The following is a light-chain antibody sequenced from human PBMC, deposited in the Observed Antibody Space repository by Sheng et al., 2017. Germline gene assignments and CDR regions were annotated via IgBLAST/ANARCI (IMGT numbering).Light chain of an antibody. CDR3: QQYSSSPPWT. J-gene: IGKJ1*01. V-gene: IGKV3D-15*02. CDR2: DAS. Sequence: EIVMRQSPATLSVSPGERATLSCRASQSVSTNLAWYQQKPGQAPRLLIYDASNRATGIPARFSGSGSGTDFTLTISSLEPEDFAVYYCQQYSSSPPWTFGQGTKVEMK. CDR1: QSVSTN.